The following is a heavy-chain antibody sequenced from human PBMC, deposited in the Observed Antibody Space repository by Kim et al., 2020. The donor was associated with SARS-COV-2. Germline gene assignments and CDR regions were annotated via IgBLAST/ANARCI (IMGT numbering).Heavy chain of an antibody. V-gene: IGHV4-34*01. CDR3: ARGGSYYGLYARRGDYYYGMDV. CDR2: INHSGST. J-gene: IGHJ6*02. D-gene: IGHD1-26*01. CDR1: GGSFSGYY. Sequence: SETLSLTCAVYGGSFSGYYWSWIRQPPGKGLEWIGEINHSGSTNYNPSLKSRVTISVDTSKNQFSLKLSSVTAADTAVYYCARGGSYYGLYARRGDYYYGMDVWGQGTTVTVSS.